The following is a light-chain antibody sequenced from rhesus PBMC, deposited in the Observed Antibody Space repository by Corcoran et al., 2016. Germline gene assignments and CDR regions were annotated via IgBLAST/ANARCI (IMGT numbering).Light chain of an antibody. CDR1: QGITND. V-gene: IGKV1-22*01. CDR2: EAS. CDR3: QHYCSTPFA. J-gene: IGKJ3*01. Sequence: DIQMTQSPSSLAASVGDRVTITCRASQGITNDSAWYQQKPGETPKLLINEASILQSGIPSRFSGIGSGTVFTLTISSLQSKDFATYYCQHYCSTPFAFGPGTKLDIK.